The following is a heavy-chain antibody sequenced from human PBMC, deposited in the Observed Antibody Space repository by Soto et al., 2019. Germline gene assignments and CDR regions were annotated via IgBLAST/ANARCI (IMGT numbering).Heavy chain of an antibody. CDR3: ARGHYGLDV. CDR2: ISGSSSDI. CDR1: GFIFRDHY. V-gene: IGHV3-11*01. J-gene: IGHJ6*02. Sequence: PGGSLRLSCAASGFIFRDHYISWIRQAPGKGLEWVSYISGSSSDIYYADSVKGRFTMSRDNAENSLFLQMNSLRAEDTAVYYCARGHYGLDVWGQGTTVTVSS.